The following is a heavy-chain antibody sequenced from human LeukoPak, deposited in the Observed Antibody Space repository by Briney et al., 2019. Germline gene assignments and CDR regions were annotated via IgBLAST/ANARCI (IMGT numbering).Heavy chain of an antibody. CDR1: GFTFSNYA. Sequence: GGSLRLSCAASGFTFSNYAISWVRQAPGKGLEWVSVIGAGGGSTYYADSVKGRFTISRDNSKNTLYLQMNSLRAEDTAVYYCARSYDYGSFDYWGQGTVVTVSS. CDR3: ARSYDYGSFDY. J-gene: IGHJ4*02. CDR2: IGAGGGST. D-gene: IGHD4/OR15-4a*01. V-gene: IGHV3-23*01.